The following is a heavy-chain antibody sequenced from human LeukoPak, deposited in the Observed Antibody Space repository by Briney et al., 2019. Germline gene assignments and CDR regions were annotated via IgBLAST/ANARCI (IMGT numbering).Heavy chain of an antibody. CDR3: ARDTRSLMDV. CDR1: GFTFSTYG. CDR2: ISSSTTYM. J-gene: IGHJ6*02. V-gene: IGHV3-21*01. D-gene: IGHD3-16*02. Sequence: GGSLRLSCAASGFTFSTYGMDWVRQAPGKGLEWVSSISSSTTYMYYADSVKGRFTISRDDAKNSLYLQMHSLRAEDTAVYYCARDTRSLMDVWGQGTTVTVSS.